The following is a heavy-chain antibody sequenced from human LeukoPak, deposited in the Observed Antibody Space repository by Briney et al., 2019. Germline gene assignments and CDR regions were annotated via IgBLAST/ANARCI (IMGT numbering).Heavy chain of an antibody. D-gene: IGHD3-22*01. CDR1: GXTFSNYG. J-gene: IGHJ4*02. V-gene: IGHV3-23*01. CDR2: ITSGVGIT. Sequence: GGSLRLSCAASGXTFSNYGVNWVRQAPGKGLEWVSIITSGVGITYYADSVKGRFTISRDNSKNTLYLQMSSLRAEDTAVYYCAKGDYYDLDYWGQGTLVTVSS. CDR3: AKGDYYDLDY.